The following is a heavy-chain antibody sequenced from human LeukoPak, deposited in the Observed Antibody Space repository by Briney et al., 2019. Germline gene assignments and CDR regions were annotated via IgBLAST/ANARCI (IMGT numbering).Heavy chain of an antibody. V-gene: IGHV4-31*03. J-gene: IGHJ3*02. CDR2: VYSSGST. CDR3: ARWVTMLRGAAWFDAFDI. CDR1: GGSLSSGDYY. D-gene: IGHD3-10*01. Sequence: SETLSLTCTVSGGSLSSGDYYWSWIRQLPGKGLEWIGYVYSSGSTYYNPSLESRVTISVDTSKNQLSLNLNSVTAADTALYYCARWVTMLRGAAWFDAFDIWGQGTMVTVSS.